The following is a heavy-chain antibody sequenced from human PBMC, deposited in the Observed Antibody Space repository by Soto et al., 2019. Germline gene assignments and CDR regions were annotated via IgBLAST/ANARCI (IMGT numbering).Heavy chain of an antibody. J-gene: IGHJ4*02. CDR2: IYHSGST. D-gene: IGHD4-17*01. CDR1: GGSISSGGYS. V-gene: IGHV4-30-2*01. CDR3: ARGMTTVTTLDY. Sequence: QLHLQESGSGLVKPSQTLSLTCAVSGGSISSGGYSWSWIRQPPGKGLEWIGYIYHSGSTYYNPSLKSRVTISVDRSKNQFSLKLSSVTAADTAVYYCARGMTTVTTLDYWGQGTLVTVSS.